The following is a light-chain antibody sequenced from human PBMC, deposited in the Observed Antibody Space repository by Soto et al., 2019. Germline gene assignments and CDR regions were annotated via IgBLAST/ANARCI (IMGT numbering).Light chain of an antibody. CDR2: EVS. Sequence: QSGLTQPASVSGSPGQSITISCTGTSSDISIYNYVSWYQQHPGKAPKLIIYEVSNRPSGISNRFSGAKSGNTASLTISGLQVEDEADYYCCSYTSSTNYVFGAGTKVTV. CDR3: CSYTSSTNYV. J-gene: IGLJ1*01. CDR1: SSDISIYNY. V-gene: IGLV2-14*01.